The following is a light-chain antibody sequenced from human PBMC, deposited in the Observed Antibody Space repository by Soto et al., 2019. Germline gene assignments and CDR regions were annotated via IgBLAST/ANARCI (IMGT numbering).Light chain of an antibody. CDR3: QQYYSTPIT. Sequence: DIVMTQSPDSLAVSLGERATFNCKSSQSVLYSSNNKNVLAWYQQKPGQPPKLLIYWAYTRGSGVPDGFRGSGSGTDFTLTISSLQAEDVAIYYCQQYYSTPITFGGGTKVEI. CDR1: QSVLYSSNNKNV. J-gene: IGKJ4*01. V-gene: IGKV4-1*01. CDR2: WAY.